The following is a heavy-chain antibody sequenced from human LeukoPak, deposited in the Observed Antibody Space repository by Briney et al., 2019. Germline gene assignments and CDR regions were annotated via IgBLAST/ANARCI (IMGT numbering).Heavy chain of an antibody. Sequence: SVKVSCKASGGTFSSYAITWVRQAPGQGLECMGRIIPIFGTANYAQKFQGRVTITTDESTSTAYMELSSLRSEDTAVYYCAGGSLPIVFLPAALDDGGQGTLVTVSS. D-gene: IGHD2-2*01. V-gene: IGHV1-69*05. CDR2: IIPIFGTA. CDR1: GGTFSSYA. CDR3: AGGSLPIVFLPAALDD. J-gene: IGHJ4*02.